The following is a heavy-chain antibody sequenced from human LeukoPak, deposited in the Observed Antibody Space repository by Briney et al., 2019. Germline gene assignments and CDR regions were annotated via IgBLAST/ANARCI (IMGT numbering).Heavy chain of an antibody. D-gene: IGHD2-2*01. V-gene: IGHV5-51*01. CDR1: GYSFTSYW. CDR3: ARGGYCSSTSCYVFGWFGP. Sequence: GESLKISCKGSGYSFTSYWIGWVRQMPGKGLEWMGIIYPGDSDTRYSPSFQGQVTISADKSISTAYLQWSSLKASDTAMYYCARGGYCSSTSCYVFGWFGPWGQGTLVTVSS. CDR2: IYPGDSDT. J-gene: IGHJ5*02.